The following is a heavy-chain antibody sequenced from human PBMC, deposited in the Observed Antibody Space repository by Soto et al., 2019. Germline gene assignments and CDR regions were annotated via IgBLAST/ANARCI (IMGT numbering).Heavy chain of an antibody. D-gene: IGHD3-16*01. J-gene: IGHJ4*02. CDR2: IHGSGRPI. CDR1: GFTFSPYE. CDR3: ATKIFGTTYFGN. V-gene: IGHV3-48*03. Sequence: EVQLAESGGGLVQPGGSLRLSCAASGFTFSPYEMNCIRQAPGKGLEWISYIHGSGRPIFYANSVKGRFTISRDNAKNSLFLQMDSLRVEDTAIYYCATKIFGTTYFGNWGQGTLVTVSS.